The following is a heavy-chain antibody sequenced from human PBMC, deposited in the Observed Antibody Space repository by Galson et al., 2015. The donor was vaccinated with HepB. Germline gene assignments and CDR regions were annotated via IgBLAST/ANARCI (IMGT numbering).Heavy chain of an antibody. CDR2: IYPGDSDT. CDR1: GYSFTSYW. D-gene: IGHD3-9*01. CDR3: ARQGLRYFDWFPGGDAFDI. Sequence: QSGAEVKKPGESLKISCKGSGYSFTSYWIGWVRQMPGKGLEWMGIIYPGDSDTRYSPSFQGQVTISADKSISTAYLQWSSLKASDTAMYYCARQGLRYFDWFPGGDAFDIWGQGTMVTVSS. V-gene: IGHV5-51*01. J-gene: IGHJ3*02.